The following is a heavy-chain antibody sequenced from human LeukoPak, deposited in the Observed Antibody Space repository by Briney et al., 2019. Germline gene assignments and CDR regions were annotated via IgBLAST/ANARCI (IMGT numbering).Heavy chain of an antibody. D-gene: IGHD5-24*01. CDR3: ARDGSRDGFYGMDV. Sequence: ASVKVSCKASGYTFTSYDINWVRQATGQGLEWMGWMNPNSGNTGYAQKFQGRVTITRNTSISTAYMELSSLRSADTAVYYCARDGSRDGFYGMDVWGQGTTVTVSS. CDR2: MNPNSGNT. J-gene: IGHJ6*02. CDR1: GYTFTSYD. V-gene: IGHV1-8*03.